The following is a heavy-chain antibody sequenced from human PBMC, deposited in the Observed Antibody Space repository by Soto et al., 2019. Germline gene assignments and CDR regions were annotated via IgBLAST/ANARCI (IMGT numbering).Heavy chain of an antibody. CDR1: GFSLRSSAVG. V-gene: IGHV2-5*01. Sequence: SGPTLVNPTQTLTLTCTFSGFSLRSSAVGVGWIRQPPGKALEWLAFIYWNDNEYYSPSLGSRLTISKDTSKNQVVLTMTNMDPVDTATYYCAHGSGWLFDYWGQGTLVTVSS. CDR2: IYWNDNE. CDR3: AHGSGWLFDY. J-gene: IGHJ4*02. D-gene: IGHD6-19*01.